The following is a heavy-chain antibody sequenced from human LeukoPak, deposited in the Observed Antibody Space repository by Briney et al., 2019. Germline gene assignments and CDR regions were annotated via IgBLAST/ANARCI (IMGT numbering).Heavy chain of an antibody. J-gene: IGHJ4*02. Sequence: QPGGSLRLSCAASGFTVSSNYMSWVRQAPGKGLEWASVIYSGGSTYYADSVKGRFTISRDNSKNTLYLQMNSLRAEDTAVYYCARDSGDSSSWYYDFDYWGQGTLVTVSS. CDR1: GFTVSSNY. V-gene: IGHV3-53*01. CDR3: ARDSGDSSSWYYDFDY. D-gene: IGHD6-13*01. CDR2: IYSGGST.